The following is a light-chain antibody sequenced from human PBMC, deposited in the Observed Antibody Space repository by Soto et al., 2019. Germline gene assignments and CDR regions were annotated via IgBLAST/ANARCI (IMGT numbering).Light chain of an antibody. CDR1: SSDVGGYNY. CDR2: DVS. V-gene: IGLV2-14*03. J-gene: IGLJ1*01. Sequence: QSVLTQPASVSGSPGQSITISCTGTSSDVGGYNYASWYQHHPGKAPKLMIYDVSNRPSGVSNRFSGSKSGNTASLTISGLQPEDEADYYCSSYTTSHTRQTLFATGTKVTGL. CDR3: SSYTTSHTRQTL.